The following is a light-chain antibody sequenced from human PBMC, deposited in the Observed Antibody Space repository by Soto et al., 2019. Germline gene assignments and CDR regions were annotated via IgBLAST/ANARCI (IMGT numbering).Light chain of an antibody. Sequence: EIVMTQSPATLSVSPGERATLSCRASQSVSSNLAWYQQKPGQAPRLLIYGVSTRATGIPARFSGSGSGTEFTLTISSLQSEDFAVYYCQQYNNWPPLTFGGGTKVDI. J-gene: IGKJ4*01. CDR3: QQYNNWPPLT. CDR2: GVS. CDR1: QSVSSN. V-gene: IGKV3-15*01.